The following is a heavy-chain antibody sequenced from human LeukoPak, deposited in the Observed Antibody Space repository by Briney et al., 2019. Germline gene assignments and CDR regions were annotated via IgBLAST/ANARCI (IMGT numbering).Heavy chain of an antibody. CDR3: ARDRVGAALHDAFDI. CDR1: GYTFTSYG. CDR2: ISAYNGNT. D-gene: IGHD2-15*01. V-gene: IGHV1-18*01. Sequence: GASVKVSCKASGYTFTSYGISWVRQAPGQGLEWMGWISAYNGNTNYAQKLQGRVTMTTDTSTSTAYMELRSLRSDGTAVYYCARDRVGAALHDAFDIWGQGTMVTVSS. J-gene: IGHJ3*02.